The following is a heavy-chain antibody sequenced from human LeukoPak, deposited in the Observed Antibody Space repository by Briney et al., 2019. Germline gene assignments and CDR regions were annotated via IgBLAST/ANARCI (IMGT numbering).Heavy chain of an antibody. CDR2: IYYSGST. D-gene: IGHD3-3*01. V-gene: IGHV4-59*08. Sequence: SETLSLTCTVSGGSISGYYWSWIRQPPGKGLEWIGYIYYSGSTNYNPSLKSRVTISVDTSKNQFSLKLSSVTAADTAVYYCARHQSIFGVVFDPWGQGTLVTVSS. CDR3: ARHQSIFGVVFDP. CDR1: GGSISGYY. J-gene: IGHJ5*02.